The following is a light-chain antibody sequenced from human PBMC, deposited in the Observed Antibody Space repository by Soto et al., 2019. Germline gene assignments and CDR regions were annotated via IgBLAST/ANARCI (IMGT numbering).Light chain of an antibody. J-gene: IGKJ4*01. V-gene: IGKV1-8*01. CDR3: QQYYNYLLT. CDR1: QDIGSF. Sequence: ATRMTQSPSSLSASTGDRVTIACRASQDIGSFLAWYQQRPGRAPKLLIYTASTLQSGVPSRFSGSGSGTDFTLTIAGLQSEDFATYYCQQYYNYLLTFGGGTKVEIK. CDR2: TAS.